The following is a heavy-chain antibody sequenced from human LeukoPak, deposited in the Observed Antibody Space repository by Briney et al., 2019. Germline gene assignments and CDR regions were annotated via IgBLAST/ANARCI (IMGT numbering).Heavy chain of an antibody. CDR2: IKSKTDGGTT. D-gene: IGHD3-22*01. CDR3: STTYYYDSSEGY. V-gene: IGHV3-15*07. CDR1: GFTFNSYS. Sequence: GGSLRLSCAASGFTFNSYSMKWVRQAPGKGLEWVGRIKSKTDGGTTDYAAPVKGRFTISRDDSKNTLYLQMNSLKTEDTAVYYCSTTYYYDSSEGYWGQGTLVTVSS. J-gene: IGHJ4*02.